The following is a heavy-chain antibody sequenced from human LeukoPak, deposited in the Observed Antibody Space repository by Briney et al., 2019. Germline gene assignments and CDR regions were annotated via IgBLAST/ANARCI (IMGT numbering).Heavy chain of an antibody. CDR2: FDPEDGET. J-gene: IGHJ4*02. CDR3: ATAPNYYDSSGYYYFDY. D-gene: IGHD3-22*01. Sequence: EASVKVSCKVSGYTLTELSMHWVRQAPGEGLEWMGGFDPEDGETIYAQKFQGRVTMTEDTSTDTAYMELSSLRSEDTAVYYCATAPNYYDSSGYYYFDYWGQGTLVTVSS. CDR1: GYTLTELS. V-gene: IGHV1-24*01.